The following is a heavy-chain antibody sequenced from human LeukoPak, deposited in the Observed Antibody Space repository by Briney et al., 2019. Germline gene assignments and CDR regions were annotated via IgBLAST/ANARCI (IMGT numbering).Heavy chain of an antibody. D-gene: IGHD1-7*01. Sequence: ASVKVSSKASGYTFTSYGISWVRQTPGQGREWMGWISAYNGNTNYAQKLQGRVTMTTDTSTSTAYMELRSLRSDDTAVYYCARTNWNYVPYLFDPWGQGTLVTVSS. V-gene: IGHV1-18*01. CDR2: ISAYNGNT. CDR1: GYTFTSYG. CDR3: ARTNWNYVPYLFDP. J-gene: IGHJ5*02.